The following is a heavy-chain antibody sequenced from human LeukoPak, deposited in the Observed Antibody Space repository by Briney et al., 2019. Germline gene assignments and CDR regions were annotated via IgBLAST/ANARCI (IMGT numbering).Heavy chain of an antibody. V-gene: IGHV1-24*01. CDR2: FDPEDGET. Sequence: ASVKVSCKVSGYTLTELSMHWVRQAPGKGLEWMGGFDPEDGETIYAQKFQGRVTMTEDTSTDTAYMELSSLRSEDTAVYYCATGDAVATMGRALDYWGQGTLVTVSS. J-gene: IGHJ4*02. D-gene: IGHD5-12*01. CDR3: ATGDAVATMGRALDY. CDR1: GYTLTELS.